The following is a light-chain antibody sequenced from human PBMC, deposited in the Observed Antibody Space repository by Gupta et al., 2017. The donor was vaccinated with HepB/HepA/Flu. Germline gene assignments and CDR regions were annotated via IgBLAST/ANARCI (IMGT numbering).Light chain of an antibody. Sequence: QSVLTQPPSVSAAPGQSVTISCSGSNSNIGNNYVSWYQQLPGPAPKFLIYDNDKRPSGIPDRFSGSRSGTSATLGITGLQTGDEADYYCGTWDNSLSAYVFGTATKVTVL. CDR3: GTWDNSLSAYV. CDR1: NSNIGNNY. CDR2: DND. V-gene: IGLV1-51*01. J-gene: IGLJ1*01.